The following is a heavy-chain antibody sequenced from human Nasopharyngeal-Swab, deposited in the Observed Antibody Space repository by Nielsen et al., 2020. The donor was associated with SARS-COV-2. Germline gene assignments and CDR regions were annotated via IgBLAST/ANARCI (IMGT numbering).Heavy chain of an antibody. CDR2: IKQDGSEK. V-gene: IGHV3-7*01. CDR1: GFTFSDYY. Sequence: GESLKISCAASGFTFSDYYMSWIRQAPGKGLEWVANIKQDGSEKYYVDSVKGRFTISRDNAKNSLYLQMNSLRAEDTAVYYCASCSGSSWFFDYWGQGTLVTVSS. J-gene: IGHJ4*02. CDR3: ASCSGSSWFFDY. D-gene: IGHD6-13*01.